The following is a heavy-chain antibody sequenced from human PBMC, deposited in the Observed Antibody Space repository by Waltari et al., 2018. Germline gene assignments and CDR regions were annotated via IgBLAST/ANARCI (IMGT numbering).Heavy chain of an antibody. V-gene: IGHV3-72*01. CDR3: VRSYTASPMDV. J-gene: IGHJ6*02. D-gene: IGHD2-2*02. Sequence: EVQVVASGGDLVQPGGSLRLSCAGSGFTFSDHYIAWVRQAPGKGLEWLGLTRNKENSYSTVYAASVKGRFTISRDDSKNLAYLQMNSLGIDDTAIYYCVRSYTASPMDVWGQGTTVIVSS. CDR2: TRNKENSYST. CDR1: GFTFSDHY.